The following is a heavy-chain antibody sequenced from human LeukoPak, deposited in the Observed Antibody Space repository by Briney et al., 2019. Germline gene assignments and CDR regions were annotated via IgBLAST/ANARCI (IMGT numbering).Heavy chain of an antibody. CDR2: IYYNGMT. Sequence: SETLSLTCTVSGGSINTAGYYWSWIRQLPGKGLEWIGFIYYNGMTSYNPSLKSRVRISVDTSKNQFSLTLNSVTAADAAVYYCVRDFETGEGAGYFDYWGQGTLVTVSS. CDR3: VRDFETGEGAGYFDY. CDR1: GGSINTAGYY. V-gene: IGHV4-31*03. J-gene: IGHJ4*02. D-gene: IGHD7-27*01.